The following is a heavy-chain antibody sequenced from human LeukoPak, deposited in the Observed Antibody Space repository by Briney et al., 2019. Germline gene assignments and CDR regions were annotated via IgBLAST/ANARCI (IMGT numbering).Heavy chain of an antibody. Sequence: GGSLRLSCAASGFTFSSHSMNWVRQAPGKGLEWVSYISSSSSTIYYADSVKGRFTISRDNAKNSLYLQMNSLRAEDTAVYYCARGGPFPFPNDYGGKGREVWGQGTLVTVSS. CDR1: GFTFSSHS. CDR2: ISSSSSTI. J-gene: IGHJ4*02. V-gene: IGHV3-48*04. D-gene: IGHD4-23*01. CDR3: ARGGPFPFPNDYGGKGREV.